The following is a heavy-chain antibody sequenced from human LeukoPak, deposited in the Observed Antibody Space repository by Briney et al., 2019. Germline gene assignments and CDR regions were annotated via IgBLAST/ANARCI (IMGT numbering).Heavy chain of an antibody. CDR1: GYTLTELS. CDR2: FDPEDGET. CDR3: ATGSGELLSYYMDV. Sequence: ASVKVPGKVSGYTLTELSMHWVRQAPGKGLEWMGGFDPEDGETIYAQKFQGRVTMTEDTSTDTAYMELSSLRSEDTAVYYCATGSGELLSYYMDVWGKGTTVTVSS. D-gene: IGHD3-10*01. J-gene: IGHJ6*03. V-gene: IGHV1-24*01.